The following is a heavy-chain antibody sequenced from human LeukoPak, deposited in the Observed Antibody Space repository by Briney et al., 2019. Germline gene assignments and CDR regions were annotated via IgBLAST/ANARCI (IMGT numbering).Heavy chain of an antibody. D-gene: IGHD3-10*01. CDR3: ARPGSGRRPLYYYFYYMDV. V-gene: IGHV3-7*02. CDR1: GFTLSSYW. CDR2: IKQDGSEK. J-gene: IGHJ6*03. Sequence: GGSLRLSCAASGFTLSSYWMSWVRQAPGKGLEWVANIKQDGSEKYYVDSVKGRFTISRDNAKNSLYLQMNSLRAEDTAVYYCARPGSGRRPLYYYFYYMDVWGKGTTVTISS.